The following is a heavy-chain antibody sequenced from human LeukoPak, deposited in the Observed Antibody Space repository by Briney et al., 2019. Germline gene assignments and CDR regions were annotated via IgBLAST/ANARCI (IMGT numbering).Heavy chain of an antibody. Sequence: GESLKISCAASGFIFSTYTLNWVRQAPGKGLEWVSSISSRSSYIYYADSVKGRFTISRDNAKNSLYLQMNSLRAEDTAVYYCARDGDESPYYFDFWGQGTLVTVSS. CDR3: ARDGDESPYYFDF. CDR1: GFIFSTYT. V-gene: IGHV3-21*01. D-gene: IGHD7-27*01. CDR2: ISSRSSYI. J-gene: IGHJ4*02.